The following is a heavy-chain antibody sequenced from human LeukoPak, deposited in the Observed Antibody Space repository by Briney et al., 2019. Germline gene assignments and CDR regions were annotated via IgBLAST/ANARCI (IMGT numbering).Heavy chain of an antibody. CDR2: TDAGGSST. D-gene: IGHD2-8*02. Sequence: GGSLRLSCAASELNFENHWMHWVRQVPGKGLEWVSRTDAGGSSTSYADSVRGRFSISRDNGKSTLYLQMNSLRVEDTAVYYCARGPPTGGGSYVGDYWGHGTLVTVSS. J-gene: IGHJ4*01. V-gene: IGHV3-74*01. CDR3: ARGPPTGGGSYVGDY. CDR1: ELNFENHW.